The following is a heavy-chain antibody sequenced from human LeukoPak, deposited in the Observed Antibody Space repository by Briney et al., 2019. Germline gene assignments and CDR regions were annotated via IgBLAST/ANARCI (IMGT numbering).Heavy chain of an antibody. CDR3: ASQPTEANIDY. J-gene: IGHJ4*02. CDR1: DYSISNGYY. V-gene: IGHV4-38-2*01. D-gene: IGHD4/OR15-4a*01. Sequence: KPSDPLSFSCAVADYSISNGYYWGWIRQPPGKGLEGIGNIYHSGSAYYNPSLKRRVTISVDTSKNQFSLKLSPVTAAHTALYYFASQPTEANIDYWGQGTLVTVSS. CDR2: IYHSGSA.